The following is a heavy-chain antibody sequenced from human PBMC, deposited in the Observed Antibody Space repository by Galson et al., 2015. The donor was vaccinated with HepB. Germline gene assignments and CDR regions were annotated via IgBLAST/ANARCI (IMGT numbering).Heavy chain of an antibody. Sequence: SVKVSCKASGGTFRNYAIAWVRQAPGQGLEWMGGIIPIFGTVTYAQSFQDRVTITADKSTYTGYMELRSLRSEDTAVYYCAIGHCSGGRCHLFSPPFDSWGQGTLVTVSS. J-gene: IGHJ5*01. CDR1: GGTFRNYA. V-gene: IGHV1-69*06. CDR3: AIGHCSGGRCHLFSPPFDS. CDR2: IIPIFGTV. D-gene: IGHD2-15*01.